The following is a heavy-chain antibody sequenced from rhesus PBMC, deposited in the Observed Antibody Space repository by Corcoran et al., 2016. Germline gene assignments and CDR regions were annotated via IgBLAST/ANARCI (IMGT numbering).Heavy chain of an antibody. J-gene: IGHJ5-2*02. Sequence: QVQLQESGPGLVKPSETLSLTCAVSGGSISGGYYWGWIRQHPGKGLEWIGNNYGNSACTYYHPPLKSRVTISKDTSKNQFSLKLSSVTAADTAVYYCARVKGGSLDVWGRGVLVTVSS. D-gene: IGHD3-40*01. CDR1: GGSISGGYY. CDR2: NYGNSACT. V-gene: IGHV4S7*01. CDR3: ARVKGGSLDV.